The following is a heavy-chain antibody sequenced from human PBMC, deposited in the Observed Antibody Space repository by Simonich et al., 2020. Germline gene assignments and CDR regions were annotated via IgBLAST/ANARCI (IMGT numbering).Heavy chain of an antibody. CDR3: ARDQGGSYYYYYYMDV. CDR2: ISSSSSYK. CDR1: GFTFSSYS. Sequence: EVQLVESGGGLVKPGGSLRLSCAASGFTFSSYSMNWVRQAPGKGLEWVSSISSSSSYKNYADSVKGRFTISRDNAKNSLYLQMNSLRAEDTAVYYCARDQGGSYYYYYYMDVWGKGTTVTVSS. D-gene: IGHD1-26*01. J-gene: IGHJ6*03. V-gene: IGHV3-21*01.